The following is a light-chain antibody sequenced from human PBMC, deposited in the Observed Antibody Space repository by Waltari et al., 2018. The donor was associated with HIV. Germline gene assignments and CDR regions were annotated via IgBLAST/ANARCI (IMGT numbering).Light chain of an antibody. Sequence: HSVLTQPPSASGSPGQSAAISSTGTTSDIGIYDSLSWYQHIPHQAPRLLIYELSERPSGVPDRFSGSKFHNITASLTVSALQAEDEGEYFCSAYGGNYFVLFGGGTKLTVL. V-gene: IGLV2-8*01. CDR2: ELS. CDR1: TSDIGIYDS. J-gene: IGLJ3*02. CDR3: SAYGGNYFVL.